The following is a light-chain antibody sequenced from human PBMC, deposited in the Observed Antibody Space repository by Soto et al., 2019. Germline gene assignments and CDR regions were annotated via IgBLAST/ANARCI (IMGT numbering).Light chain of an antibody. CDR1: QSISSY. J-gene: IGKJ4*01. Sequence: DLPMTQSPSSLSASVGDRVIITCRASQSISSYLNWYQQKPGKAPKLLIYAASSLQSGVPSRFSGSGSGTDFTLTISSLQPEDFATYYCQQSYSTPRFGGGTRVEIK. CDR3: QQSYSTPR. V-gene: IGKV1-39*01. CDR2: AAS.